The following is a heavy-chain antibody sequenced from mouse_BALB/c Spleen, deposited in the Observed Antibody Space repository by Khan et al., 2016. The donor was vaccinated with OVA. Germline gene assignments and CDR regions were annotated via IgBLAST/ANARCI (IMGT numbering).Heavy chain of an antibody. CDR2: ITYSGST. J-gene: IGHJ2*01. CDR1: GSSITSDYA. V-gene: IGHV3-2*02. Sequence: EVQLQESGPGLVKPSQSLSLTCTVTGSSITSDYAWNWIRHFPGNRLEWLGYITYSGSTSYNPSLKSRISITRDTSKNQFFLHLNSVTTEDTATYYCARNYGYCDYWGQGTTLTVSS. CDR3: ARNYGYCDY. D-gene: IGHD2-4*01.